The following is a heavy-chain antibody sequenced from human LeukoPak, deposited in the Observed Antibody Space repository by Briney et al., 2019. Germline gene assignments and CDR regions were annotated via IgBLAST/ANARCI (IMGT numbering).Heavy chain of an antibody. V-gene: IGHV3-21*01. Sequence: GSLRLSCAASGFSFSSYRMNWVRQAPGKGLEWVASISSNDGYIYYADSVKGRFTISRDDGANSLHLQMNSLRAEDAAVYYCARDLGTRKSIAFADWGQGTLVTVSS. J-gene: IGHJ4*02. CDR1: GFSFSSYR. D-gene: IGHD6-6*01. CDR3: ARDLGTRKSIAFAD. CDR2: ISSNDGYI.